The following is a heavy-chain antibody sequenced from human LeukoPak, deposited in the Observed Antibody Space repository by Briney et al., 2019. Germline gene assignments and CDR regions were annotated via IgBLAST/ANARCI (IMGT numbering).Heavy chain of an antibody. CDR2: IYYSGST. CDR3: ARVWGFGELLTFDY. Sequence: SETLSLTCTVSGGSISSSNYYWGWIRQPPGKGLEWIGYIYYSGSTYYNPSLKSRVTISVDTSKNQFSLKLSSVTAADTAVYYCARVWGFGELLTFDYWGQGTLVTVSS. J-gene: IGHJ4*02. V-gene: IGHV4-30-4*08. D-gene: IGHD3-10*01. CDR1: GGSISSSNYY.